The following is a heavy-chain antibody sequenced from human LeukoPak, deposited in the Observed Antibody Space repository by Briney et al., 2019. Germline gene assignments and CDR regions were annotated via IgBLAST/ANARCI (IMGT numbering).Heavy chain of an antibody. CDR1: GYSISSGYY. Sequence: SETLSLTCTVSGYSISSGYYWGWIRQPPGKGLEWIGSIYHSGSTYYNPSLKSRVTISVDTSKNQFSLKLSSVTAADTAVYYCASFPGDSSGYYYDFVYWGQGTLVTVSS. CDR3: ASFPGDSSGYYYDFVY. J-gene: IGHJ4*02. D-gene: IGHD3-22*01. V-gene: IGHV4-38-2*02. CDR2: IYHSGST.